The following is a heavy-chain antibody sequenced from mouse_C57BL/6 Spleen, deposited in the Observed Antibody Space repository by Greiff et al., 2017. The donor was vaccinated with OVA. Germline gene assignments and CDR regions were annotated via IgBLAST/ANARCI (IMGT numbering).Heavy chain of an antibody. Sequence: EVMLVESEGGLVQPGSSMTLSCTASGFTFSDYYMAWVRQVPEKGLEWVANINYDGSSTYYLDSLKSRFIISRDNAKNILYLQMSSLKSEDTATYYCARDGTTVVAHWYFDVWGTGTTVTVSS. D-gene: IGHD1-1*01. J-gene: IGHJ1*03. CDR3: ARDGTTVVAHWYFDV. V-gene: IGHV5-16*01. CDR2: INYDGSST. CDR1: GFTFSDYY.